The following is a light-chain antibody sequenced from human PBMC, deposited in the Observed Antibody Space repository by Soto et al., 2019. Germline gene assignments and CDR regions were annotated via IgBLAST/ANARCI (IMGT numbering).Light chain of an antibody. J-gene: IGLJ2*01. V-gene: IGLV4-69*01. CDR3: QTWGTGIPRV. CDR2: LNSDGSH. Sequence: QPVLTQSPSASASLGASVKLTCTLSSGHSSYAIAWHQQQPEKGPRFLMKLNSDGSHSKGDGIPDRFSGSSSGAERYLTISCLQSEDEADYYCQTWGTGIPRVFGGGTKLTVL. CDR1: SGHSSYA.